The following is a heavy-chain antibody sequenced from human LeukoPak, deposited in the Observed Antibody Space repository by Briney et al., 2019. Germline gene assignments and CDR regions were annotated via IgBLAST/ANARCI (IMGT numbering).Heavy chain of an antibody. CDR1: GGSISSYY. V-gene: IGHV4-59*01. CDR2: IYYSGST. CDR3: AKQLGYCSDGSCYFPY. J-gene: IGHJ4*02. D-gene: IGHD2-15*01. Sequence: SETLSLTCTVSGGSISSYYWSWIRQPPGKGLEWIGYIYYSGSTNYNPSLKSRVTISVDTSKNQFSPKLSSVTAADTAVYYCAKQLGYCSDGSCYFPYWGQGTLVTVSS.